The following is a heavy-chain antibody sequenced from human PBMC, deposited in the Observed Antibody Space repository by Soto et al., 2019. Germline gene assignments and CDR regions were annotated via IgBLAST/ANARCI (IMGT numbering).Heavy chain of an antibody. CDR3: AKDWTTVTTLYYFDY. CDR1: GFTFSSYG. J-gene: IGHJ4*02. Sequence: GGSLRLSCAASGFTFSSYGMHWVRQAPGKGLEWVAVISYDGSNKYYADSVKGRFTISRDNSKNTLYLQMNSLRAEDTAVYYCAKDWTTVTTLYYFDYWGQGTLLTVSS. V-gene: IGHV3-30*18. D-gene: IGHD4-17*01. CDR2: ISYDGSNK.